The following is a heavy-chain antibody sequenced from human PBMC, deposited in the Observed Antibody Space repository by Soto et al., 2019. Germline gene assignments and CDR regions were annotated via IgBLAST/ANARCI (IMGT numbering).Heavy chain of an antibody. CDR3: AASIAARLVGMDV. CDR1: GFTFSSYS. D-gene: IGHD6-6*01. CDR2: ISSSSSYI. Sequence: SGFTFSSYSMNWVRQAPGKGLEWVSSISSSSSYIYYADSVKGRFTISRDNAKNSLYLQMNSLRAEDTAVYYCAASIAARLVGMDVWGQGTTVTVSS. V-gene: IGHV3-21*01. J-gene: IGHJ6*02.